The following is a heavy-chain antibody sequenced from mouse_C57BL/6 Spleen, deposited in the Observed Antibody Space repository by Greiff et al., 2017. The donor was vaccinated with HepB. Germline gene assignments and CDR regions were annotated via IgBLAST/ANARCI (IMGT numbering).Heavy chain of an antibody. Sequence: QVHVKQSGPELVKPGASVKISCKASGYAFSSSWMNWVKQRPGKGLEWIGRIYPGDGDTNYNGKFKGKATLTADKSSSTAYMQLSSLTSEDSAVYFCAKGYPFAYWGQGTLVTVSA. CDR1: GYAFSSSW. D-gene: IGHD3-2*02. CDR2: IYPGDGDT. J-gene: IGHJ3*01. CDR3: AKGYPFAY. V-gene: IGHV1-82*01.